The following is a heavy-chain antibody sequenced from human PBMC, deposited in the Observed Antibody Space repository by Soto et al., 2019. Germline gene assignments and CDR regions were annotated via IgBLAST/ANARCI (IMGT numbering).Heavy chain of an antibody. CDR1: GFFFSSYT. Sequence: EVQLLESGGGLVQPGGSLRLSCVGSGFFFSSYTMTWVRQAPGKGLEWVSSFSATSENTYYADYVRGRFTISRDNSKNTLFLQMNSLTAEDTAMYYCAKARDQQWVRLPFDYWGQGILVIGSS. CDR3: AKARDQQWVRLPFDY. CDR2: FSATSENT. J-gene: IGHJ4*02. D-gene: IGHD6-19*01. V-gene: IGHV3-23*01.